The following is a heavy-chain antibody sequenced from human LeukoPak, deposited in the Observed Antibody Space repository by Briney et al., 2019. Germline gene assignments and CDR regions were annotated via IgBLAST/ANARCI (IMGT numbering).Heavy chain of an antibody. Sequence: PSETLSLTCTVSGGSISSSSYHWGWIRQPPGKGLEWIGSIYYSGSTYYNPSLKSRVTISVDTSKNQFSLKLSSVTAADTAVYYCARQYSSSWYPSWFDPWGQGTLVTVSS. J-gene: IGHJ5*02. CDR2: IYYSGST. CDR3: ARQYSSSWYPSWFDP. D-gene: IGHD6-13*01. CDR1: GGSISSSSYH. V-gene: IGHV4-39*01.